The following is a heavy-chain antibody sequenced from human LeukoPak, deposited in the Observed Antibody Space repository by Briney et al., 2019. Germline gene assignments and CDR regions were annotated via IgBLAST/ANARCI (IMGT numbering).Heavy chain of an antibody. V-gene: IGHV1-69*01. Sequence: VASVKVSCKASGGTFSSYAISWVRQAPGQGLEWMGGIIPIFGTANYAQKFQGRVTITADESTSTANMELSSLGSEDTAVYYCARDSGSGGFDIWGQGTMVTVSS. CDR1: GGTFSSYA. CDR3: ARDSGSGGFDI. J-gene: IGHJ3*02. CDR2: IIPIFGTA. D-gene: IGHD3-10*01.